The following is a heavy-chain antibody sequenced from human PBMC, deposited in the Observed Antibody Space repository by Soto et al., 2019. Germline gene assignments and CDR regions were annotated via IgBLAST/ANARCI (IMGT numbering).Heavy chain of an antibody. CDR1: GFTFSTYG. Sequence: EVQLVESGGGLVQPGGSLRLSCAVSGFTFSTYGMSWVRQAPGKGLEWVANIKQDGSEKYYVDSVKGRFTISRDNAKNTLYLLMNRLGAEDTAVYYCARGMVYDTADIIRYYYYGMDVWGQGTTVTVSS. V-gene: IGHV3-7*01. J-gene: IGHJ6*02. CDR3: ARGMVYDTADIIRYYYYGMDV. CDR2: IKQDGSEK. D-gene: IGHD2-8*01.